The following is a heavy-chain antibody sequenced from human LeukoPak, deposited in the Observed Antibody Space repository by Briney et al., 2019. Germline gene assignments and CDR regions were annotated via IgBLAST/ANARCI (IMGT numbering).Heavy chain of an antibody. V-gene: IGHV3-48*01. J-gene: IGHJ3*02. CDR3: ARDYTLHDAFDI. Sequence: PGGSLRLSCAASGFTFSSYSMNWVRQAPGKGLEWVSYISSSSSTIYYADSVKGRFTISRDNAQNSLYLQMNSLRAEDTAVYYCARDYTLHDAFDIWGQGTMVTVSS. CDR2: ISSSSSTI. CDR1: GFTFSSYS.